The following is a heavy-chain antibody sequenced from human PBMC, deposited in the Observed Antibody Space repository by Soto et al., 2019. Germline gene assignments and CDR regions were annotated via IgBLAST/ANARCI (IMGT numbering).Heavy chain of an antibody. CDR3: ARLRDSGTDSNIWIDH. Sequence: GESLKISCKGSGYSFTNYWITWVRQMPGKGLEWMGRIDTSDSYIDYSPSFQGHVTISSDKSINTVYSQWSSLKASDTAIYYCARLRDSGTDSNIWIDHWGQGTLVTVSS. CDR2: IDTSDSYI. D-gene: IGHD5-12*01. CDR1: GYSFTNYW. J-gene: IGHJ5*02. V-gene: IGHV5-10-1*01.